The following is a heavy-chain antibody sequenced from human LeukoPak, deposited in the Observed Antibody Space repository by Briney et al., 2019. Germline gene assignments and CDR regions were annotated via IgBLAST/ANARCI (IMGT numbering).Heavy chain of an antibody. CDR2: IIPIFGTA. V-gene: IGHV1-69*06. Sequence: SVKVSCKASGGTFSSYAISWVRQAPGQGLEWMGGIIPIFGTANYAQKFQGRVTITADKSTSTAYMELSSLRSEDTAVYYCATDPVGGLLGGDYWGQGTLVTVSS. CDR3: ATDPVGGLLGGDY. CDR1: GGTFSSYA. D-gene: IGHD1-26*01. J-gene: IGHJ4*02.